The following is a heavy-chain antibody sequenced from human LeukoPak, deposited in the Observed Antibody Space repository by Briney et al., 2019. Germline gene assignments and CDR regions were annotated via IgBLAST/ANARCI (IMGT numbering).Heavy chain of an antibody. J-gene: IGHJ6*02. D-gene: IGHD5-24*01. Sequence: GGSLRLSCAASGFTFSSYWMHWVRQAPGKGLVWVSRINSDGSSTSYADSVKGRFTISRDNAKNTLYLQMNSLRAEDTAVYYCARESKDDPYYYYGMDVWGQGTTVTVSS. CDR1: GFTFSSYW. CDR3: ARESKDDPYYYYGMDV. V-gene: IGHV3-74*01. CDR2: INSDGSST.